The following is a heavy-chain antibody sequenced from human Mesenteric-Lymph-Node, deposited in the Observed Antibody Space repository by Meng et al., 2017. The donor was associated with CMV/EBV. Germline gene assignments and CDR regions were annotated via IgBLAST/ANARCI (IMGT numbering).Heavy chain of an antibody. Sequence: GESLKISCAASGFTLSNYAMHWVRQAPGKGLEYVSGLSSSERVTYYGDSVKDRFTISRDNSKNTLYLEMGSLRVEDTAVYYCARTRYDSYFDSWGQGILVTVSS. D-gene: IGHD2-2*01. CDR1: GFTLSNYA. CDR3: ARTRYDSYFDS. J-gene: IGHJ4*02. CDR2: LSSSERVT. V-gene: IGHV3-64*02.